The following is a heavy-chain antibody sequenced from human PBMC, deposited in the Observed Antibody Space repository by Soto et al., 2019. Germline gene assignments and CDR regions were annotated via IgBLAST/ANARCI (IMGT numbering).Heavy chain of an antibody. Sequence: GASVKVSCKASGYTFTHYYIHWVRQAPGQGLEWMGIINPNGGITTYAQKFRAGFSMTRDTSTSTVYLELSSLRSEDSAVYYCATSVNSAMAFDYWGQGTMATVYS. V-gene: IGHV1-46*01. CDR2: INPNGGIT. J-gene: IGHJ4*02. CDR1: GYTFTHYY. CDR3: ATSVNSAMAFDY. D-gene: IGHD5-18*01.